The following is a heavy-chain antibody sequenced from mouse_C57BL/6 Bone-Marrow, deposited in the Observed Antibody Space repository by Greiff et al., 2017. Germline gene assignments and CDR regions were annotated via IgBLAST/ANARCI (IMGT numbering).Heavy chain of an antibody. D-gene: IGHD1-1*01. CDR1: GHTFTSYW. J-gene: IGHJ2*01. V-gene: IGHV1-55*01. CDR3: ARSNGYYYGSRGY. Sequence: QVQLQQPGAELVKPGASVKMFCKASGHTFTSYWITRVKQRPGQGLVWIGDIYPGSGSTNYNEKFKSKATLTVDTSSSTAYMQLSSLTSADSAVYYCARSNGYYYGSRGYWGQGTTLTVSS. CDR2: IYPGSGST.